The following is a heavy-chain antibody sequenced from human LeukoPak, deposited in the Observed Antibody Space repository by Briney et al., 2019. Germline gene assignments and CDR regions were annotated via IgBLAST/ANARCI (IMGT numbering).Heavy chain of an antibody. CDR1: GFTFSGSA. CDR3: STTVVAPMDY. D-gene: IGHD4-23*01. Sequence: GGSLRLSCAASGFTFSGSAMHWVRQASGKGLEWVGRIRSKANSYATAYAASVKGRFTISRDDSKNTAYLQMNSLKTEDTAVYYCSTTVVAPMDYWGRGTLVTVSP. V-gene: IGHV3-73*01. J-gene: IGHJ4*02. CDR2: IRSKANSYAT.